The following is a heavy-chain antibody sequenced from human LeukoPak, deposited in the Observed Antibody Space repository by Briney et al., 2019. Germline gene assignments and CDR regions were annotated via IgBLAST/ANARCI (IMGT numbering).Heavy chain of an antibody. CDR1: GGSITSSSYY. V-gene: IGHV4-39*01. CDR3: VRYIVGATDY. D-gene: IGHD1-26*01. J-gene: IGHJ4*02. CDR2: IYYTGST. Sequence: SETLSLTCTVSGGSITSSSYYWGWIRQPPGKGLEYIGTIYYTGSTYYNPSLKSRVTISVDTSKNQFSLRLSSVTAADTAVYYCVRYIVGATDYWGQGTLVIVSS.